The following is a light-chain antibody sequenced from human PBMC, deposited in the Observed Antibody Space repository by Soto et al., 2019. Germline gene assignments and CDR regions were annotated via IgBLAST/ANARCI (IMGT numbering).Light chain of an antibody. CDR1: QSVSSSY. V-gene: IGKV3-20*01. Sequence: EIVLTQSPGTLSLSPGERATLSCRASQSVSSSYLAGYQQKPGQAPRLLIYGATSRATGIPDRFSGSGSGTDFTLTISRLEPEDFAVYYCHQYGSAPWTFGQVTKVEIK. J-gene: IGKJ1*01. CDR2: GAT. CDR3: HQYGSAPWT.